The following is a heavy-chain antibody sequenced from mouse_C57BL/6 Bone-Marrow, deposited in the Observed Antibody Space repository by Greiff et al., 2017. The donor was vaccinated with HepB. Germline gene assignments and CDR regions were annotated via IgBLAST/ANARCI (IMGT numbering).Heavy chain of an antibody. D-gene: IGHD1-1*01. J-gene: IGHJ1*03. CDR1: GFTFSNYW. V-gene: IGHV6-3*01. Sequence: EVMLVESGGGLVQPGGSMKLSCVASGFTFSNYWMNWVRQSPEKGLEWVAQIRLKSDNYATHYAESVKGRFTISRDDSKSSVYLQMNNLRAEDTGIYYCTAGTVVEYFDVWGTGTTVTVSS. CDR3: TAGTVVEYFDV. CDR2: IRLKSDNYAT.